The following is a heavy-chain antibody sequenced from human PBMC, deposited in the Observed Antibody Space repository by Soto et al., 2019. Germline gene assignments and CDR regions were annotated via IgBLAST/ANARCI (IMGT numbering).Heavy chain of an antibody. V-gene: IGHV4-34*01. CDR2: INHSGST. D-gene: IGHD3-10*01. Sequence: QVQLQQWGAGLLKPSETLSLTCAVYGGSFSGYYWSWIRQPPGKGLEWIGEINHSGSTNYNPSLKGHSTTAVDTSKNQVSLELTSVTAADTAVYYWWRGRHYYGSGSYYRLNWFDPWGQGTLVTVSS. J-gene: IGHJ5*02. CDR1: GGSFSGYY. CDR3: WRGRHYYGSGSYYRLNWFDP.